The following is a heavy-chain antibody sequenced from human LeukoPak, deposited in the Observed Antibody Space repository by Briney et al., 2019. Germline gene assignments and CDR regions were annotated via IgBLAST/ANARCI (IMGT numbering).Heavy chain of an antibody. CDR2: IYYSGST. D-gene: IGHD3-10*01. CDR3: ARDTVYGSGDRYGMDV. CDR1: GGSIRSSSYY. V-gene: IGHV4-39*07. Sequence: SETLSLTCTVSGGSIRSSSYYWGWIRQPPGKGLEWIGSIYYSGSTYYNPSLKSRVTISVDTSKNQFSLKLSSVTAADTAVYYCARDTVYGSGDRYGMDVWGQGTTVTVSS. J-gene: IGHJ6*02.